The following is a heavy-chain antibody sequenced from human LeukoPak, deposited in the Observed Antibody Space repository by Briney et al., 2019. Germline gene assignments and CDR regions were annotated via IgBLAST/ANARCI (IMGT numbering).Heavy chain of an antibody. J-gene: IGHJ3*02. CDR1: GYIFTSYW. CDR2: IYPGDSDT. D-gene: IGHD4-17*01. V-gene: IGHV5-51*01. Sequence: GESLKISCKGSGYIFTSYWIGWVRPMPGKGLEWMGIIYPGDSDTRYSPSFQGQVTISADKSISTAYLQWSSLKASDTAMYYCARPYYGDYTHDAFDIWGQGTMVTVSS. CDR3: ARPYYGDYTHDAFDI.